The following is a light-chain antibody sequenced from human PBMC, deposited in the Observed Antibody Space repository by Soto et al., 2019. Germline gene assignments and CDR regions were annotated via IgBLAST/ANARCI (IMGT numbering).Light chain of an antibody. CDR2: DAS. V-gene: IGKV1-5*01. J-gene: IGKJ2*01. Sequence: DIQMTQFPSTLSASVGDRVTITCRASQTTNTWFAWYQQKPGTAPKLLIYDASSLEGGVPSRFSAIGSGTEFTLTISSLQPDDLATYYCQQYISYPYTFGQGTKVEIK. CDR1: QTTNTW. CDR3: QQYISYPYT.